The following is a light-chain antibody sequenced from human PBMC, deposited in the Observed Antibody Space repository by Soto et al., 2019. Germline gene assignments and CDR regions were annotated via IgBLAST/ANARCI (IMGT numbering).Light chain of an antibody. V-gene: IGKV1-39*01. CDR2: AAS. J-gene: IGKJ4*01. Sequence: DIEMTQSPSSLSASVGDRVTITCRASQSISNYLNWYQHKPGKVPKLLIYAASSLHSGVPTRFSGSGSGTDFTLTISSLQPEDFATYYCQQSYGTPLTFGGGTKVEIK. CDR1: QSISNY. CDR3: QQSYGTPLT.